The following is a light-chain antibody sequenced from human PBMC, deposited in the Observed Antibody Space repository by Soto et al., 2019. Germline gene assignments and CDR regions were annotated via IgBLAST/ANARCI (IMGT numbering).Light chain of an antibody. CDR1: QYITSK. CDR3: QQYKLWPIT. J-gene: IGKJ5*01. V-gene: IGKV3-15*01. CDR2: DSS. Sequence: EIVMTQSPGTLSVSPGERVTLSCWASQYITSKLAWYQHKAGQPPRLLICDSSIRATGIPARFSGSGSGTEFTLTISSLQSEDFAVYYCQQYKLWPITFGQGKRLEVK.